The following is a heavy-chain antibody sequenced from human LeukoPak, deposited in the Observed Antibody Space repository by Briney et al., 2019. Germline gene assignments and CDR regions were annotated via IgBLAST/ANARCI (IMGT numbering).Heavy chain of an antibody. Sequence: GASVKVSCKASGYTFTGYYMHWVRQAPGQGLEWMGWINPNSGGTNYAQKFQGRVTMTRDTSISTAYMELSRLRSDDTAVYYCARDTEEIHWKYSSSWYYFDYWGQGTLVTVSS. J-gene: IGHJ4*02. CDR2: INPNSGGT. CDR3: ARDTEEIHWKYSSSWYYFDY. CDR1: GYTFTGYY. V-gene: IGHV1-2*02. D-gene: IGHD6-13*01.